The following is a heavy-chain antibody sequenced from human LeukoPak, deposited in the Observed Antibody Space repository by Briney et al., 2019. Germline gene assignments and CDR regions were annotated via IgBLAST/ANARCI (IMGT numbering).Heavy chain of an antibody. D-gene: IGHD1-26*01. CDR1: GGTFSSYA. CDR3: ARGGIVGAIKALNWFDP. J-gene: IGHJ5*02. CDR2: IIPIFGTA. V-gene: IGHV1-69*06. Sequence: SVKVSCKASGGTFSSYAISWVRQAPGQGLEWMGGIIPIFGTANYAQKFQGRVTITADKSTSTAYMELSSLRSEDTAVYYCARGGIVGAIKALNWFDPWGQGTLVTVSS.